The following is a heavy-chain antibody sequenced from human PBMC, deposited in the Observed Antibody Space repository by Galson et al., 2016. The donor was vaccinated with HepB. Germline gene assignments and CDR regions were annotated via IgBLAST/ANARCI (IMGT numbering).Heavy chain of an antibody. D-gene: IGHD2-21*01. Sequence: SLRLSCAASGFTFTNARMRWVRQAPGKGLEWVGRINSKTDDGTTDYAAPVQGRFTITRDDSTNTLYLQMNSLKTEDTACYYCTKFHRGSSDYWGQGTLVTVSS. CDR3: TKFHRGSSDY. V-gene: IGHV3-15*01. CDR1: GFTFTNAR. CDR2: INSKTDDGTT. J-gene: IGHJ4*02.